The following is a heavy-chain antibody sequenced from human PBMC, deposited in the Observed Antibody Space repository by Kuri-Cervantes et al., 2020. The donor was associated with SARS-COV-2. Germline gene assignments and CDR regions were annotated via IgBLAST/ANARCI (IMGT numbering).Heavy chain of an antibody. V-gene: IGHV3-73*01. CDR2: IRSKSSNYAT. CDR3: TRSGGSWNDAFDI. J-gene: IGHJ3*02. CDR1: GFTFSGSA. Sequence: GESLKISCAASGFTFSGSAMHWVRQASGKGLEWLGRIRSKSSNYATAYAASVKGRFTVSRDDSKNTAFLQMNSLKTEDTAVYYCTRSGGSWNDAFDIWGQGTMVTVSS. D-gene: IGHD2-15*01.